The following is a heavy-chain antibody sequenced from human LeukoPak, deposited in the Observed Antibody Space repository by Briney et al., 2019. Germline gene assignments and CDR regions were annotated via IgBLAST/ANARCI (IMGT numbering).Heavy chain of an antibody. Sequence: QPGGSLRLSCAVSGFTVSSNYMSWVRQAPGKGLEWVSVIYSGGSTYYADSVKGRFTISRDNSKNTLYLQMNSLRAEDTAVYYCAREDYYDSSGHPYWGQGTLVTVSS. CDR2: IYSGGST. CDR3: AREDYYDSSGHPY. V-gene: IGHV3-53*01. CDR1: GFTVSSNY. J-gene: IGHJ4*02. D-gene: IGHD3-22*01.